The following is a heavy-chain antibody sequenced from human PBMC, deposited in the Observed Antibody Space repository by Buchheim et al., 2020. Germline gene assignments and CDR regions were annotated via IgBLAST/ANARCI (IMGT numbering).Heavy chain of an antibody. CDR1: GFTFSSYG. CDR3: AKDWHYYYYTDV. J-gene: IGHJ6*03. V-gene: IGHV3-30*18. CDR2: ISYDGSNK. Sequence: QVQLVESGGGVVQPGRSLRLSCAASGFTFSSYGMHWVRQAPGKGLEWVAVISYDGSNKYYADSVKGRFTISRDNSKNTLYLQMNSLRAEDTAVYYCAKDWHYYYYTDVWGKGTT.